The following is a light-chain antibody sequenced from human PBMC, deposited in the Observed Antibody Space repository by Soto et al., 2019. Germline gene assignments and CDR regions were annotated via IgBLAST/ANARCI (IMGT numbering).Light chain of an antibody. Sequence: EIVLTQSPATLSLSPGERATLSCRASQSVSSYLAWYQQKPGQAPRLLIYDASNRATGIPARCSGSGSGTDVTLTITSLEPEDFAVYYCQQRSNWPLLTFGGGTKVEIK. CDR3: QQRSNWPLLT. CDR1: QSVSSY. V-gene: IGKV3-11*01. J-gene: IGKJ4*01. CDR2: DAS.